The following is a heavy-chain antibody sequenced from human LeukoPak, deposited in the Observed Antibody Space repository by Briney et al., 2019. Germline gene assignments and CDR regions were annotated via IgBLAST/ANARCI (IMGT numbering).Heavy chain of an antibody. V-gene: IGHV4-39*01. J-gene: IGHJ4*02. CDR3: ARRGWDILFDF. CDR2: IYHRGST. CDR1: GDSISSNSYY. Sequence: SETLSLTCTVSGDSISSNSYYWGWLRQTPGKGLEWIGSIYHRGSTYYNPSLKSRVTISVDTSKNQFSLKTRSVTAADTAVYYCARRGWDILFDFWGQGTLVTVSS. D-gene: IGHD1-26*01.